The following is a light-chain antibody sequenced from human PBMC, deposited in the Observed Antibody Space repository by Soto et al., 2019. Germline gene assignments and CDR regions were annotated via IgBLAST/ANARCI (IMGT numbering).Light chain of an antibody. J-gene: IGKJ5*01. CDR3: QQYGISPIT. Sequence: IGLTQSPGNLSLSPGERATLSCRASQSVSSSYLAWYQQKPGQAPRLLIYGASSRATGIPDRFSGSGSGTDFTLTISRLEPEDFVVYYCQQYGISPITSVQGTRLEIK. V-gene: IGKV3-20*01. CDR2: GAS. CDR1: QSVSSSY.